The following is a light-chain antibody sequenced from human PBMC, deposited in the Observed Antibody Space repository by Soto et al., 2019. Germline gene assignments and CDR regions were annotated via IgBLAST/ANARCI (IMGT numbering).Light chain of an antibody. Sequence: DIQMTQSPSSLSASVGDRVTITCRASQSISSYLNWYQQKPGKAPKLLIYAASSLQSGVPSRFSGRCSGPDFTLTISSLQAEDSASYFCQYSYSSITFGQGTRLEIK. CDR3: QYSYSSIT. CDR2: AAS. J-gene: IGKJ5*01. V-gene: IGKV1-39*01. CDR1: QSISSY.